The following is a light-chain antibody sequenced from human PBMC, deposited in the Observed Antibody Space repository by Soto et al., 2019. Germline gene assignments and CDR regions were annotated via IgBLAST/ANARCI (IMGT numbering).Light chain of an antibody. J-gene: IGLJ2*01. CDR1: SSVVGGYNF. CDR2: DVN. Sequence: QSALTQPASVSGSPGQSSTISCTGTSSVVGGYNFVFWYQQYPGKAPKLMIYDVNNRPSGVSDRFSGSKSGNTASLTISGLQAEDEADYYCSSYTGSSTVVFGGGTKVTVL. V-gene: IGLV2-14*03. CDR3: SSYTGSSTVV.